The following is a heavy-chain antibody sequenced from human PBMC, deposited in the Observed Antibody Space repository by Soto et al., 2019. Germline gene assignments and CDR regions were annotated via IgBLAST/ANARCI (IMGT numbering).Heavy chain of an antibody. Sequence: PSETLSLTCTVSGGSISSGDYYWSWIRQPPGKGLEWIGYIYYSGSTNYNPSLKSRVTISVDTSKNQFSLKLSSVTAADTAVYYCASSIAARGDNYYGMDVWGQGTTVTVSS. CDR3: ASSIAARGDNYYGMDV. V-gene: IGHV4-30-4*01. CDR2: IYYSGST. D-gene: IGHD6-6*01. CDR1: GGSISSGDYY. J-gene: IGHJ6*02.